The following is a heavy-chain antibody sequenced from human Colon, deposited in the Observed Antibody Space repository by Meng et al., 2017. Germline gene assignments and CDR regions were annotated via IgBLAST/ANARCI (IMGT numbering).Heavy chain of an antibody. D-gene: IGHD3-16*01. CDR1: GFTFSNAW. Sequence: VQSVGVGGGLANPWGSLKLSCAGSGFTFSNAWISWVRQAPGKGLEWVGRIKIKTDSGTADYVAPVKGRFTISRDDSKNTLYLQMNSLKTEDTAMYYCSTGRFDWGQGTLVTVSS. V-gene: IGHV3-15*01. J-gene: IGHJ4*02. CDR2: IKIKTDSGTA. CDR3: STGRFD.